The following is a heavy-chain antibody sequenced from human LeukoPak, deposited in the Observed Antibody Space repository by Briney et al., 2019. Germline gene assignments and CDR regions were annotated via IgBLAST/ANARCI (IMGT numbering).Heavy chain of an antibody. CDR3: ARDGIFLDY. J-gene: IGHJ4*02. CDR2: ISSSSSTI. V-gene: IGHV3-48*01. CDR1: GFTFSSHA. Sequence: GGSLRLSCVASGFTFSSHAMTWVRQAPGKGLEWVSYISSSSSTIYYADSVKGRFTISRDNAKNSLYLQMNSLRAEDTAVYYCARDGIFLDYWGQGTPVTVSS. D-gene: IGHD2/OR15-2a*01.